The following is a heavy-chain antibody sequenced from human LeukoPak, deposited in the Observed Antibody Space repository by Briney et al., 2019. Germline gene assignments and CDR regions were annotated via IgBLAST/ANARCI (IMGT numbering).Heavy chain of an antibody. J-gene: IGHJ3*02. CDR3: AKDIGEYSYVHDAFDI. CDR2: ISYDGSNK. V-gene: IGHV3-30*18. Sequence: QSGGSLRLSCAASGFTFSSYGMHWVRQAPGKGLEWVAVISYDGSNKYYADSVKGRFTISRDNSKNTLYLQMNSLRAEDTAVYYCAKDIGEYSYVHDAFDIWGQGTMVTVSS. CDR1: GFTFSSYG. D-gene: IGHD5-18*01.